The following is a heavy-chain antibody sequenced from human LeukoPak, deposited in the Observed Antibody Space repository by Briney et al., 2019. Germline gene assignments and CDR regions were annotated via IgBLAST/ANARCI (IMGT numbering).Heavy chain of an antibody. CDR2: IKTDGSTT. Sequence: PGGSLRLSCAVSGFTFSSSWMHWVRQAPGKGLVWVSHIKTDGSTTAYADSVKGRFTISRDNAKNTLYLQVNSVRAEDTALYYCARDRPGDFDAFDIWGQGTMVTVSS. CDR1: GFTFSSSW. J-gene: IGHJ3*02. V-gene: IGHV3-74*01. CDR3: ARDRPGDFDAFDI. D-gene: IGHD7-27*01.